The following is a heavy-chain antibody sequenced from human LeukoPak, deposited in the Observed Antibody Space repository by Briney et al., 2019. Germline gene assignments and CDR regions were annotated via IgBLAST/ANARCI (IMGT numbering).Heavy chain of an antibody. Sequence: PGGSLRLSCAASGFTFSSYAMSWVRQAPGKGLEWVSSISSSSSYIYYADSVKGRFTISRDNAKNSLYLQMNSLRAEDTAVYYCARDLGVGANDIDYWGQGTLVTVSS. V-gene: IGHV3-21*01. CDR1: GFTFSSYA. J-gene: IGHJ4*02. CDR3: ARDLGVGANDIDY. CDR2: ISSSSSYI. D-gene: IGHD1-26*01.